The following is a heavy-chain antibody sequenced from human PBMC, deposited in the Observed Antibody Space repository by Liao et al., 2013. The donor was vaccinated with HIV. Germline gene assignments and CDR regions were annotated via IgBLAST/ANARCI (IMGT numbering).Heavy chain of an antibody. CDR2: INHSGSF. CDR3: ARAGRPQGSGNYYRNYRTAFDP. CDR1: GGSFSGYY. J-gene: IGHJ5*02. Sequence: QVQLQQWGAGLLKPSETLSLTCAVYGGSFSGYYWSWIRQSPGKGLEWIGEINHSGSFKYNPSLKSRVTISVDTSKNQFSLKLSSVTAADTAVYYCARAGRPQGSGNYYRNYRTAFDPWGQGTLVTVSS. V-gene: IGHV4-34*02. D-gene: IGHD3-10*01.